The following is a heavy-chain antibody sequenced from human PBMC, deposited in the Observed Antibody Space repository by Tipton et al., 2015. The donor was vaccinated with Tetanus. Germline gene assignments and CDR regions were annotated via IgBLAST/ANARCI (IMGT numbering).Heavy chain of an antibody. CDR1: GGSMSNNY. CDR2: IFHSGST. Sequence: TLSLTCTVSGGSMSNNYWSWIRQPPGKGLEWIAYIFHSGSTNYSPSLKSRVAISMDTSKNQISLNLTSVTAADTAVYFCARVSRRNFYFDYWGPGAQVTVSS. V-gene: IGHV4-59*01. D-gene: IGHD2/OR15-2a*01. CDR3: ARVSRRNFYFDY. J-gene: IGHJ4*02.